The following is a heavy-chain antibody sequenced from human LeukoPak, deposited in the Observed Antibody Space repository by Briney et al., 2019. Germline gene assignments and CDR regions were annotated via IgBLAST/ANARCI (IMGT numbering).Heavy chain of an antibody. Sequence: GSLRLSCAASGFTFSSYSMNWVRQPPGKGLEWIGEINHSGSTNYNPSLKSRVTISVDTSKNQFSLKLSSVTAADTAVYYCAREVRPAYWYFDLWGRGTLVTVSS. J-gene: IGHJ2*01. CDR2: INHSGST. V-gene: IGHV4-34*01. CDR1: GFTFSSYS. D-gene: IGHD1-1*01. CDR3: AREVRPAYWYFDL.